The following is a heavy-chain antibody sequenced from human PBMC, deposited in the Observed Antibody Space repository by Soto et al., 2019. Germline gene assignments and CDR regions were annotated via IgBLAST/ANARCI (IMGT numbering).Heavy chain of an antibody. Sequence: GESRKISCKGSGCRFISHWVGWVRQMPGKGLEWMAGIYPGDSDTRYSPSFQGQVTISADKSISTAYLQWSSLKASDTAIYYCATWRGSSWFDYWGQGTLVTVSS. J-gene: IGHJ4*02. D-gene: IGHD6-13*01. V-gene: IGHV5-51*01. CDR3: ATWRGSSWFDY. CDR2: IYPGDSDT. CDR1: GCRFISHW.